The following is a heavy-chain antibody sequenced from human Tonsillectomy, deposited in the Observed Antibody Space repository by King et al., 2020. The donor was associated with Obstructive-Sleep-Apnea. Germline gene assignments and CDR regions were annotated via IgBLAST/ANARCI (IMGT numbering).Heavy chain of an antibody. J-gene: IGHJ4*02. CDR3: ARSSGTSSGYYHDY. CDR1: GYTFTTYA. V-gene: IGHV1-18*01. D-gene: IGHD3-22*01. Sequence: QLVQSGAEVKKPGASVKVSCKASGYTFTTYAITWVRQAPGQGLEWMGWTSAYNGNTNYAQKLQGRVTMTTDTSTSTAYMEVRSLRSDDTAMYYCARSSGTSSGYYHDYWGQGTLVTVSS. CDR2: TSAYNGNT.